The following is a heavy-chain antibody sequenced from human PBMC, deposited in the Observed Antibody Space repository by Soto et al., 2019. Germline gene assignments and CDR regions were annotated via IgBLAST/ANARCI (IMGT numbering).Heavy chain of an antibody. CDR1: GASINNNDYY. CDR2: VYYSGTT. Sequence: QLQESGPGLVKPSQTLSLTCTVSGASINNNDYYWSWIRQTPGKGLEWLGYVYYSGTTDYIPSLKSRLSMSRDKSQNQFTLKLNSVTAADTATYYCARMSYFYDKWYFDLWGRGTLVTVSS. D-gene: IGHD3-22*01. CDR3: ARMSYFYDKWYFDL. J-gene: IGHJ2*01. V-gene: IGHV4-30-4*01.